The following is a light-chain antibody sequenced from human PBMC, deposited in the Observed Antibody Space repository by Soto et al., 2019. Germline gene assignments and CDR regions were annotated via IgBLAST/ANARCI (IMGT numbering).Light chain of an antibody. CDR2: GAS. CDR3: QQYGSSPPYT. Sequence: EIVLTQSPGTLPLSPGERATLSCRASQSVSSGYLAWYQHKPGQAPRLLIHGASSRATGIPDRFSGSGSGTDFTLTISRLEPQDFAVYYCQQYGSSPPYTFGLGTKLEIK. V-gene: IGKV3-20*01. CDR1: QSVSSGY. J-gene: IGKJ2*01.